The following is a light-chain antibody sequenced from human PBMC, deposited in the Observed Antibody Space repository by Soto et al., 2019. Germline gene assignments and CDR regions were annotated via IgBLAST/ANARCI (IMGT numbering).Light chain of an antibody. Sequence: EIVLTQSPGTLSLSPGQRATLSCRASQSVTSNYLAWYQQIPGQAPRLLIYGASSRATGIPDRFSGSGSGTDFTLTINRLEPEDFVVYFCQQYGTSPWTFGQGTKVDIK. CDR2: GAS. V-gene: IGKV3-20*01. CDR1: QSVTSNY. CDR3: QQYGTSPWT. J-gene: IGKJ1*01.